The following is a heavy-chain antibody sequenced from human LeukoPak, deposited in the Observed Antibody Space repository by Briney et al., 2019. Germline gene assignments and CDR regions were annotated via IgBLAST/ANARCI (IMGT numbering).Heavy chain of an antibody. D-gene: IGHD6-19*01. V-gene: IGHV1-2*02. J-gene: IGHJ4*02. Sequence: GASVKVSCKASGYTFTGYYMHWVRQAPGQGLEWMGWINPNSGGTNYAQKFQGRVTMTRDTSIGTAYMELSRLRSDDTAVYYCARDRSIAVAGVFDYWGQGTLVTVSS. CDR3: ARDRSIAVAGVFDY. CDR1: GYTFTGYY. CDR2: INPNSGGT.